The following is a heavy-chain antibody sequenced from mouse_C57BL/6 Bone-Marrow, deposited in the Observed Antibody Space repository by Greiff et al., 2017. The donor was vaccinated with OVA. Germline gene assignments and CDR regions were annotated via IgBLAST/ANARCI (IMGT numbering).Heavy chain of an antibody. J-gene: IGHJ2*01. CDR3: AKRGPYYYGSESFDY. D-gene: IGHD1-1*01. V-gene: IGHV5-6*01. Sequence: VQLKESGGDLVKPGGSLKLCCAASGFTFSSYGMSWVRQTPDKRLEWVATISSGGSYTYYPDSVQGRFTISRDNAKNTLYLQRSSLKSEDTAMYYCAKRGPYYYGSESFDYWGQGTTLTVSS. CDR1: GFTFSSYG. CDR2: ISSGGSYT.